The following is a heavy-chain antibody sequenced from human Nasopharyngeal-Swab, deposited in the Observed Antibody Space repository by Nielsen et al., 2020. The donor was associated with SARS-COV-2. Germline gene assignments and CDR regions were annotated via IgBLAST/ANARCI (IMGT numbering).Heavy chain of an antibody. CDR2: ISYDGSNK. Sequence: GGSLRLSCAASGFTFNSYGMHWVRKAPGKGLEWVAVISYDGSNKYYADSVKGRFTISRDNSKNTLYLQMISLRAEDTAVYYCARAIRGYSSYYFDYWGQGTLVTVSS. CDR1: GFTFNSYG. J-gene: IGHJ4*02. D-gene: IGHD5-18*01. V-gene: IGHV3-30*03. CDR3: ARAIRGYSSYYFDY.